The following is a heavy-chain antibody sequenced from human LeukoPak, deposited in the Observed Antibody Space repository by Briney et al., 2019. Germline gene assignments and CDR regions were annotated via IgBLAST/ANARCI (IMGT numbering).Heavy chain of an antibody. Sequence: LSLPCTVSGGSISSGGYHWSWIPQHPGKGLEWIGYIYYSGSTYYNPSLQSRITISVDTSKNQFSLKLSSVAAADTAVFYCAGDVGLAYCGRDCPRWFDPWGQGTLVTVSS. D-gene: IGHD2-21*02. CDR3: AGDVGLAYCGRDCPRWFDP. V-gene: IGHV4-31*03. CDR1: GGSISSGGYH. CDR2: IYYSGST. J-gene: IGHJ5*02.